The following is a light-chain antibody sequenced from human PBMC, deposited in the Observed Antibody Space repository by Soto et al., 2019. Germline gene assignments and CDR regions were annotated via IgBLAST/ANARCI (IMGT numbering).Light chain of an antibody. Sequence: EIVMTQSPATLSVSPGERATLSCRASQTISSDLAWYQQKTGQAPSLLIYRASTRATGIPATFSGSGSGTEFTLTISSLQSEDFAVYYCQQYNNWPHIAFGQGTRLEIK. CDR2: RAS. J-gene: IGKJ5*01. V-gene: IGKV3-15*01. CDR1: QTISSD. CDR3: QQYNNWPHIA.